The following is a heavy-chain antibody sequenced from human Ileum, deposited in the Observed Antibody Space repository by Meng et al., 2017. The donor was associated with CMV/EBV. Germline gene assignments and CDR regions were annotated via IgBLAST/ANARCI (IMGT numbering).Heavy chain of an antibody. D-gene: IGHD6-19*01. CDR2: IYDTGST. CDR3: ARVRVLSSGWRPFDY. CDR1: GDSLSSSSHH. J-gene: IGHJ4*02. Sequence: GSLRLSCAVSGDSLSSSSHHWGWLRQPPGQGLEWIGNIYDTGSTFYNPSLKSRVTISTDTSKNQFSLRLHSVTAADTAVYYCARVRVLSSGWRPFDYGGRGTRVTVSS. V-gene: IGHV4-39*07.